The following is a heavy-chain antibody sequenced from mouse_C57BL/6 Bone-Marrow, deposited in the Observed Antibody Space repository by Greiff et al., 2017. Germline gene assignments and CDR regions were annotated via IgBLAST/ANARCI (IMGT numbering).Heavy chain of an antibody. CDR3: TPYYPGFAY. V-gene: IGHV14-4*01. Sequence: EVQLQQSGAELVRPGASVKLSCTASGFNIKDDYMHWVQQRPEQGLEWIGWIDPENGDTSYASQFSGLATITADTSTNTAYLQLSSLTSEDTAVYYCTPYYPGFAYWGQGTLVTVSA. CDR1: GFNIKDDY. J-gene: IGHJ3*01. D-gene: IGHD1-1*01. CDR2: IDPENGDT.